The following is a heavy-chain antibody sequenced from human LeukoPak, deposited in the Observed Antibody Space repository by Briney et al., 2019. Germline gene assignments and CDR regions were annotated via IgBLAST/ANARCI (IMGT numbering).Heavy chain of an antibody. V-gene: IGHV3-23*01. CDR3: ARDWPGTYGDYLDY. D-gene: IGHD1-14*01. CDR1: GFTFSSYP. CDR2: ISGSGGST. Sequence: GGSLRLSCAASGFTFSSYPMSWVRQAPGKGLEWVSAISGSGGSTYYADSVKGRFTISRDNSKNTLYLQMNSLRAEDTAVYYCARDWPGTYGDYLDYWGQGTLVTVSS. J-gene: IGHJ4*02.